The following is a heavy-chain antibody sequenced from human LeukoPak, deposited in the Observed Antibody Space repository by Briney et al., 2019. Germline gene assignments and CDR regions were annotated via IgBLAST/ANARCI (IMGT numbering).Heavy chain of an antibody. CDR2: ISYDGSNK. CDR1: GFTFSSYA. Sequence: GGSLRLSCAASGFTFSSYAMHWVRQAPGKGLEWVAVISYDGSNKYYADSVKGRFTISRDNSKNTLYLQMNSLRAEDTAVYYCARDSFWGQGTLVTVSS. V-gene: IGHV3-30-3*01. CDR3: ARDSF. J-gene: IGHJ4*02.